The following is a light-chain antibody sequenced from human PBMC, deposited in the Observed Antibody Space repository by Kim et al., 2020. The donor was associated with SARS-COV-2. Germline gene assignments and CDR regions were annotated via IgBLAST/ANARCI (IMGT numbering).Light chain of an antibody. J-gene: IGKJ4*01. CDR3: QQYGGSPLT. CDR2: DAS. Sequence: EIVSTQSPGTLSLSPGERATLSCRASQSVISSYLAWYQQRPGQAPRLLIYDASSRATGIPDRFSGSGSGTDFTLTISGLETEDFAVYYCQQYGGSPLTFGGGAKVDIK. V-gene: IGKV3-20*01. CDR1: QSVISSY.